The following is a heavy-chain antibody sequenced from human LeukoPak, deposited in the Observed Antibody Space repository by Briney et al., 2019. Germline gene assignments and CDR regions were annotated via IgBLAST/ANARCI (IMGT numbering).Heavy chain of an antibody. CDR2: ISCDGSNK. Sequence: GGSLRLSCAASGFTFSSYGMHWVRQAPGKGLEWVAVISCDGSNKYYADSVKGRFTISRDNSKNTLYLQMNSLKTEDTAVYYCTTEGDSSWGQGTLVTVSS. CDR1: GFTFSSYG. D-gene: IGHD3-22*01. J-gene: IGHJ4*02. CDR3: TTEGDSS. V-gene: IGHV3-30*03.